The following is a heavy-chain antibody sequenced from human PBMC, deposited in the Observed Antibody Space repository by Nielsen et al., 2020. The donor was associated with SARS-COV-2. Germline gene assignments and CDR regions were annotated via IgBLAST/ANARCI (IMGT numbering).Heavy chain of an antibody. V-gene: IGHV3-66*01. CDR1: GFTVSSNY. J-gene: IGHJ4*02. D-gene: IGHD5-24*01. CDR3: ARDQVEMA. CDR2: IYSGGST. Sequence: GESLKISCAASGFTVSSNYMSWVRQAPGKGLEWVSVIYSGGSTYYADSVKGRFTISRDNSKNTLYLQMTSLRAEDTAVYYCARDQVEMAWGQGTLVTVSS.